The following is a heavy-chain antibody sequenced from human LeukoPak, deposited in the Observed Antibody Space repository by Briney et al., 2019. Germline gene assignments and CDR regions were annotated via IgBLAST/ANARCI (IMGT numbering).Heavy chain of an antibody. CDR1: GGSISSYY. CDR2: IYYSGST. V-gene: IGHV4-59*01. D-gene: IGHD3-22*01. Sequence: TSETLSLTCTVSGGSISSYYWSWIRQPPGKGLEWNGYIYYSGSTNYNPSLKSRVTISVDTSKNQFSLKLSSVTAADTAVYYCAREWGYYDSSGPRGAFDIWGQGTMVTVSS. J-gene: IGHJ3*02. CDR3: AREWGYYDSSGPRGAFDI.